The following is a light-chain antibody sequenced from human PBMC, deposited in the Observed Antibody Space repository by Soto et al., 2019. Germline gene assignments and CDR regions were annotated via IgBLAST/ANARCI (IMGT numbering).Light chain of an antibody. V-gene: IGKV3-20*01. Sequence: EIVLTQSPGTLSLSPGQRATLSFRASQSVSSSSLAWYQQRPGQAPRLLIYGASRMATGIPDRCSGSGSGTDFTLTISRLEPEDFAVYYCQLYGAAPKYTFGQGTKLEIK. CDR3: QLYGAAPKYT. J-gene: IGKJ2*01. CDR2: GAS. CDR1: QSVSSSS.